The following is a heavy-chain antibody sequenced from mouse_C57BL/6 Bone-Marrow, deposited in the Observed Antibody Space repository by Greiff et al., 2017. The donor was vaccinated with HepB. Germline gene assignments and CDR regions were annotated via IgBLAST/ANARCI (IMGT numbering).Heavy chain of an antibody. CDR2: ISGGGGNT. Sequence: DVMLVESGGGLVKPGGSLKLSCAASGFTFSSYTMSWVRQTPEKRLEWVATISGGGGNTYYPDSVKGRFTISRDNAKNTLYLQMSSLRSEDTALYYCARRNYYGSSYVGGDYWGQGTSVTVSS. CDR1: GFTFSSYT. V-gene: IGHV5-9*01. D-gene: IGHD1-1*01. CDR3: ARRNYYGSSYVGGDY. J-gene: IGHJ4*01.